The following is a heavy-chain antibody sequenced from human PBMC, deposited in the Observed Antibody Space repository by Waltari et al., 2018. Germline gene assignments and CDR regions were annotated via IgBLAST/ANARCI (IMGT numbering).Heavy chain of an antibody. CDR1: GFSFSNYA. V-gene: IGHV3-23*01. J-gene: IGHJ5*01. CDR2: IGAGGANT. Sequence: EVQLLNFGGGLVQPGGSLRLSCAASGFSFSNYAMHWVRQAPGKGLQWVSGIGAGGANTYYADSVKGRFTISTDNSKNTVYLQMNSLRAEDTAVYYCAKGLTGSGTYYDSWGQGTLVTVSS. CDR3: AKGLTGSGTYYDS. D-gene: IGHD1-26*01.